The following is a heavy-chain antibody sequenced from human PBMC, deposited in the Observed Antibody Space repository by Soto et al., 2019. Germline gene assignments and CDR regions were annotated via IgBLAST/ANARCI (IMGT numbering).Heavy chain of an antibody. CDR2: ISYDGSNK. J-gene: IGHJ4*02. CDR1: GFTFSSYA. V-gene: IGHV3-30-3*01. CDR3: ARMELGPLY. D-gene: IGHD1-26*01. Sequence: PGGSLRLSCAASGFTFSSYAMHWVRQAPGKGLEWVAVISYDGSNKYYADSVKGRFTISRDNSKNTLYLQMNSLRAEDTAVYYCARMELGPLYWGQGTLVTSPQ.